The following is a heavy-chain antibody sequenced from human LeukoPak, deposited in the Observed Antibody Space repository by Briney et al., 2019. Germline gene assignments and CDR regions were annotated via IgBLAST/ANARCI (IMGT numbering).Heavy chain of an antibody. V-gene: IGHV5-10-1*01. J-gene: IGHJ5*02. CDR3: ATHLGYCSSTSCTNWFDP. CDR2: IDPSDSYT. Sequence: TGESLRISCKGSGYSFTSYWISGVRQMTVKGLEWMGRIDPSDSYTNYSPSFQGHVTISADKSISTAYLQWSSLKASDTAMYYCATHLGYCSSTSCTNWFDPWGQGTLVTVSS. D-gene: IGHD2-2*01. CDR1: GYSFTSYW.